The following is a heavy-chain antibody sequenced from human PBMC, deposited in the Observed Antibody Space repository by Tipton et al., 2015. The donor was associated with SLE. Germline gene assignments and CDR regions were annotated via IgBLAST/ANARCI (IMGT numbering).Heavy chain of an antibody. J-gene: IGHJ4*02. CDR3: AIYNLGRRYFDY. D-gene: IGHD5-24*01. V-gene: IGHV4-39*07. CDR1: GDSISSTNYY. CDR2: AFYTGST. Sequence: TLSLTCTVSGDSISSTNYYWGWIRQSPVKGLEWIGSAFYTGSTYYNPSLRGRVTISVDTSNNQFSLKLNSVTAADTAVYYCAIYNLGRRYFDYWGRGALVTVSS.